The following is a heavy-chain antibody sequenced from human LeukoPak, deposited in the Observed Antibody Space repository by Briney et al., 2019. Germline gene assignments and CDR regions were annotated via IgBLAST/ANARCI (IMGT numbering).Heavy chain of an antibody. CDR2: INPNSGGT. CDR3: VCSLNGYFDY. V-gene: IGHV1-2*06. J-gene: IGHJ4*02. D-gene: IGHD2-8*01. CDR1: GYTFTGNY. Sequence: ASVKVSCKASGYTFTGNYMHWVRQAPGQGLEWMGRINPNSGGTSYAQKFQGRVTMTRDTSISTAYMELSRLRSDDTAVYYCVCSLNGYFDYWGQGTLVTVSS.